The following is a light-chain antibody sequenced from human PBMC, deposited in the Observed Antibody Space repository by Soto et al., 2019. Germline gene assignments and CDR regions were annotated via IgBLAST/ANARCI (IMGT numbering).Light chain of an antibody. J-gene: IGKJ1*01. V-gene: IGKV1-5*01. CDR1: RSISDW. Sequence: IQMTQSPSTLSASIGDRVTITCRASRSISDWLAWYQQKPGKAPELLIFDASSLKSGVPSRFSGSGSGTEFTLTISRLQPDDVATYYCQQYHTYPRTFGQGSKV. CDR3: QQYHTYPRT. CDR2: DAS.